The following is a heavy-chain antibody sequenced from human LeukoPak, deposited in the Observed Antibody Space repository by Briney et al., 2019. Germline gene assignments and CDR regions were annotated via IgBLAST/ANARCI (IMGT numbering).Heavy chain of an antibody. V-gene: IGHV3-21*01. J-gene: IGHJ4*02. Sequence: PGGSLRLSCAASGLTFSSYSMNWVRQAPGKGLEWVSSISSSSSYIYYADSVKGRFTISRDNAKNSLYLQMNSLRAEDTAVYYCAREAEYSSLYYFDYWGQGTLVTVSS. D-gene: IGHD6-6*01. CDR3: AREAEYSSLYYFDY. CDR1: GLTFSSYS. CDR2: ISSSSSYI.